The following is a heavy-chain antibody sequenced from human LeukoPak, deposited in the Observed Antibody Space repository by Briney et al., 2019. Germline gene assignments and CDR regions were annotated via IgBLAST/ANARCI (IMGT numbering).Heavy chain of an antibody. CDR3: ARTLSLEGGVWYLDY. Sequence: GDSLQISCKGPGYSFTSYWIGWVRQMPGKGLEWMGISFSYGSDTRYNPSFQGQATISADKSISTAYLQWSSLKASDTAMYYCARTLSLEGGVWYLDYWGQGTLDSVS. D-gene: IGHD6-19*01. V-gene: IGHV5-51*01. CDR1: GYSFTSYW. J-gene: IGHJ4*02. CDR2: SFSYGSDT.